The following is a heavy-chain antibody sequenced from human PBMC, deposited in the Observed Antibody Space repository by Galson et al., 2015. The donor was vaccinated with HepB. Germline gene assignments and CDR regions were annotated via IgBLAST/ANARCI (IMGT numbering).Heavy chain of an antibody. CDR3: CRDRPGNGNRATRGWFDP. J-gene: IGHJ5*02. V-gene: IGHV3-49*04. Sequence: SLRLSCATSGFIFGDYAMSWVRQAPGKGLEWISYIRSEAYGGTTVYAASVKGRFTINRDDSKSIAYLQMNSLEIDDTAVYYCCRDRPGNGNRATRGWFDPWGQGTLVTVSS. CDR1: GFIFGDYA. D-gene: IGHD1-26*01. CDR2: IRSEAYGGTT.